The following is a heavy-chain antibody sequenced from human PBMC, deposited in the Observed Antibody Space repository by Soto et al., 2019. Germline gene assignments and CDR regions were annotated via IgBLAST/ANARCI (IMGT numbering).Heavy chain of an antibody. D-gene: IGHD5-12*01. V-gene: IGHV4-31*03. CDR3: ARAHLDIVSTITPALFDY. Sequence: QVQLQESGPGLVKPSQTLSLTCTVSGGSISSGGYYWGWIRQHPGKGLEWIGYIYHSGTTYYNPSLKSRLSISVATSKTQFSLNLSSVTATDTAAYHCARAHLDIVSTITPALFDYWGQGARVTVSS. J-gene: IGHJ4*02. CDR1: GGSISSGGYY. CDR2: IYHSGTT.